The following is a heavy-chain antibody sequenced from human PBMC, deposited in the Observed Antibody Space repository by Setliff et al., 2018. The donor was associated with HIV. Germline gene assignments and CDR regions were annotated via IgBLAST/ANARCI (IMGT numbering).Heavy chain of an antibody. CDR3: AKKTAAYTSGSWLHY. Sequence: PGGSLRLSCASSGFTFSSYAMTWVRQAPGKGLECVAVLSGSGGDTYYADSVKGRFVISREKSKSTLYLQMNSLRAEDTAVYYCAKKTAAYTSGSWLHYWGQGTLVTVSS. J-gene: IGHJ4*02. D-gene: IGHD3-10*01. CDR2: LSGSGGDT. CDR1: GFTFSSYA. V-gene: IGHV3-23*01.